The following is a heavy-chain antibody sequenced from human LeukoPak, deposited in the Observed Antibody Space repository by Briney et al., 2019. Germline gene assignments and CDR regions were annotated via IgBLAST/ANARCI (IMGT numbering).Heavy chain of an antibody. CDR1: GGSFSGYY. CDR2: IYYSGST. Sequence: SETLSLTCAVYGGSFSGYYWSWIRQPPGKGLEWIGYIYYSGSTNYNPSLKSRVTISVDTSKNQFSLKLSSVTAADTAVYYCARGTPPTNVDIVATTKFDYWGQGTLVTVSS. V-gene: IGHV4-59*01. CDR3: ARGTPPTNVDIVATTKFDY. J-gene: IGHJ4*02. D-gene: IGHD5-12*01.